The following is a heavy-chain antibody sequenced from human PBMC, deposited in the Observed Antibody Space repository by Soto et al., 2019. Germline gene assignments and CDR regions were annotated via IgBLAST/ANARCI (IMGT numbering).Heavy chain of an antibody. CDR1: GFTLRTSG. J-gene: IGHJ4*02. Sequence: QVQLVESGGGVVQPGGSLRLSCVASGFTLRTSGMHWVRQAPSKGLEWVAVISHDGSNQFYAESVKGRFTISRDNSKNMLYLQMNSLRADASAVYFCAKDSSAAFDYWGQGTVVTVSS. V-gene: IGHV3-30*18. D-gene: IGHD6-25*01. CDR3: AKDSSAAFDY. CDR2: ISHDGSNQ.